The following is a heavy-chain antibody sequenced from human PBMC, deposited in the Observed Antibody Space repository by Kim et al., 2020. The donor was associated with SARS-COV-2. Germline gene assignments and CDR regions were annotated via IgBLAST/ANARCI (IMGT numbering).Heavy chain of an antibody. V-gene: IGHV4-59*08. CDR3: ARRNHYGSGMLDY. Sequence: NPSLKSRVTISVDTSKNQFSLKLSSVTAADTAVYYCARRNHYGSGMLDYWGQGTLVTVSS. J-gene: IGHJ4*02. D-gene: IGHD3-10*01.